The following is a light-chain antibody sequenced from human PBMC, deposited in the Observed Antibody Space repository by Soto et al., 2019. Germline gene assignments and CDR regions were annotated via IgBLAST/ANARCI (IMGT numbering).Light chain of an antibody. Sequence: DIQMTQSPSTLSASVGDRVTITCRASQSIRKWLAWYQQKPGKPPKLLIYAASNLESGVPTRFSGSGSGTEVTLSISSLQPEDVATYYCQQYNSYPWTFGHGTKVDIK. CDR2: AAS. V-gene: IGKV1-5*03. J-gene: IGKJ1*01. CDR1: QSIRKW. CDR3: QQYNSYPWT.